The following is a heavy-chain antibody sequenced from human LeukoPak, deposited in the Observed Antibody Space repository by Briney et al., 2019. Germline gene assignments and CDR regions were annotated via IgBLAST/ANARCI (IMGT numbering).Heavy chain of an antibody. D-gene: IGHD1-14*01. Sequence: SETLSLTCTVSGGSISSSSYYWGWIRQPPGKGLEWIGSIYYSGSTYYNPSLKSRVTISVDTSKNQFSLKLSSVTAADTAVYYCARGQPLKPLDYWGQGTLVTVSS. J-gene: IGHJ4*02. CDR2: IYYSGST. V-gene: IGHV4-39*07. CDR1: GGSISSSSYY. CDR3: ARGQPLKPLDY.